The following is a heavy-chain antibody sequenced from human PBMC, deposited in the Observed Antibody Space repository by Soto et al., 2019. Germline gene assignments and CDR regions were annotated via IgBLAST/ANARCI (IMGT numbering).Heavy chain of an antibody. Sequence: GGSLRLSCAASGFTFSSYSMNWVRQAPGKGLEWVSYISSSSSTIYYADSVKGRFTISRDNAKNSLYLQMNSLRAEDTAVYYCARDLSSVGELFYNWFDPWGQGTLVTVSS. CDR1: GFTFSSYS. V-gene: IGHV3-48*01. J-gene: IGHJ5*02. D-gene: IGHD3-10*01. CDR3: ARDLSSVGELFYNWFDP. CDR2: ISSSSSTI.